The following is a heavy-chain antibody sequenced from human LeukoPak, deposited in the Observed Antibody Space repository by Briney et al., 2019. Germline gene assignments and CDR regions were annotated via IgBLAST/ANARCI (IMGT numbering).Heavy chain of an antibody. V-gene: IGHV1-2*02. J-gene: IGHJ5*02. CDR3: ASNYDILTGYSRRGAPFDP. D-gene: IGHD3-9*01. CDR2: INPNSGGT. CDR1: GYTFTGYY. Sequence: ASVTVSCKASGYTFTGYYMHWVRQAPGQGLEWMGWINPNSGGTNYAQKFQGRVTMTRDTSISTAYMELSRLRSDDTAVYYCASNYDILTGYSRRGAPFDPWGQGTLVTVSS.